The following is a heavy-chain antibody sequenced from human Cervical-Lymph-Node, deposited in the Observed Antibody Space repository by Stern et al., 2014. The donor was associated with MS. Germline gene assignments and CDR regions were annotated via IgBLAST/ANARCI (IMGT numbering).Heavy chain of an antibody. CDR1: GFTFSSYG. V-gene: IGHV3-30*03. CDR3: ARDYEDTSMLFDH. J-gene: IGHJ4*02. D-gene: IGHD2-8*01. CDR2: IAYDGNHK. Sequence: VQLVEFGGAVVQPGRSLRLSCAASGFTFSSYGMHWGRQAPGKGLECVTVIAYDGNHKYYASSVNGRFTISRDNSKNTLHLQMNSVTPDDTAIYYCARDYEDTSMLFDHWGQGTLVTVSS.